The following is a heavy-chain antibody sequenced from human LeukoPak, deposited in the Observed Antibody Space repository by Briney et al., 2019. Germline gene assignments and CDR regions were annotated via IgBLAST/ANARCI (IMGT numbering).Heavy chain of an antibody. CDR1: GFIFSDYS. V-gene: IGHV3-48*04. D-gene: IGHD5-12*01. J-gene: IGHJ4*02. Sequence: GGSLRLSCAASGFIFSDYSMNWVRQAPGKGPEWISYIGISSGRTMYADSVKGRLTISRDTAKKSLYLQMNSLRVEDTAVYYCARDYRYAFDNWGQGTLVTVSS. CDR2: IGISSGRT. CDR3: ARDYRYAFDN.